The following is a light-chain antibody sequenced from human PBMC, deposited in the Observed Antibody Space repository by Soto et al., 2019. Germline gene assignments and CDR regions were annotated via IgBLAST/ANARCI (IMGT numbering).Light chain of an antibody. CDR2: EAS. V-gene: IGLV2-14*01. CDR3: SSYTSSTYVV. J-gene: IGLJ2*01. Sequence: QSVLTQPASVSGSPGQSITISCTGTSSDVGAYKYVSWYQQYPGKAPKLIIYEASSRPSGVSNRFSGSKSGNTASLTVSGLQAEDEADYHCSSYTSSTYVVFGGGTKLTVL. CDR1: SSDVGAYKY.